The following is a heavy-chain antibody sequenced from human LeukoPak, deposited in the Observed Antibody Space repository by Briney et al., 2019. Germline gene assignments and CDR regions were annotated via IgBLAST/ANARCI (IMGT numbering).Heavy chain of an antibody. J-gene: IGHJ4*02. V-gene: IGHV1-69*01. CDR1: GCTFSRYA. CDR3: ARGWDYDSGGRPTAYVY. Sequence: ASVKVSCKASGCTFSRYAISWVRQAPGQGLEWMGGVIPMFGTANYEQKFQGKVTITADESTSTAYMELRSLRSEDTAVYYCARGWDYDSGGRPTAYVYWGQGTLVTVSP. CDR2: VIPMFGTA. D-gene: IGHD3-22*01.